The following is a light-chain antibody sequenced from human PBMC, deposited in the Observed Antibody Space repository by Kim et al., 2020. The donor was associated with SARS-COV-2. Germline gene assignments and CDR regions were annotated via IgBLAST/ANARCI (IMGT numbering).Light chain of an antibody. CDR3: CSYAGSDTFV. Sequence: QSALTQPRSVSGSPGQSVTISCTGTSSDVGGYNYVSWYQQHPGKAPKLMIYDVTKRPSGVPDRFSGSKSDNTASLTISGLQAEDEADYYCCSYAGSDTFVFGIGTKVTVL. V-gene: IGLV2-11*01. CDR2: DVT. J-gene: IGLJ1*01. CDR1: SSDVGGYNY.